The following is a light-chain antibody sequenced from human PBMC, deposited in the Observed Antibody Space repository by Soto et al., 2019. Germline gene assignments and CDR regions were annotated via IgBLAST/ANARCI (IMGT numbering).Light chain of an antibody. CDR2: EVS. Sequence: QSALTQPPSASGSPGQSVTISCTGTSSDVGGYNYVSWYQQHPGKAPKLMIYEVSKRPSGVPDRFSGSKSGNTASLTVSGLQAEDEGDYYCSSYAGTKGVFGTGTKLTVL. J-gene: IGLJ1*01. CDR3: SSYAGTKGV. CDR1: SSDVGGYNY. V-gene: IGLV2-8*01.